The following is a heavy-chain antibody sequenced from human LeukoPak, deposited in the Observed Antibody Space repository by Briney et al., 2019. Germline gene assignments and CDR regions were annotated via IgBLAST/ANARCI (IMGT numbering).Heavy chain of an antibody. V-gene: IGHV4-59*08. CDR3: GRGGSHEPHDY. CDR2: ISYSGST. D-gene: IGHD1-14*01. Sequence: AETLSLTCAVSGFSISSYFWSWIRQPPGKGLEWVGDISYSGSTNYNPALKKRITITVHTTKNQFSLKLSPETAADTHVYYCGRGGSHEPHDYWGQGTLVTVSS. J-gene: IGHJ4*02. CDR1: GFSISSYF.